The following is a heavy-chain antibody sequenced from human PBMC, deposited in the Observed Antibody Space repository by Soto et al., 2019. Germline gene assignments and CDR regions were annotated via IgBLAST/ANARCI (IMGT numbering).Heavy chain of an antibody. J-gene: IGHJ4*02. CDR2: INSDGSST. D-gene: IGHD3-22*01. CDR3: ARGRSYYDSSGYYYDLDY. CDR1: GFTFSSYW. Sequence: GGSLRLSCAASGFTFSSYWMHLVRQAPGKGLVWVSRINSDGSSTSYADSVKGRFTISRDNAKNTLYLQMNSLRAEDTAVYYCARGRSYYDSSGYYYDLDYWGQGTLVTVSS. V-gene: IGHV3-74*01.